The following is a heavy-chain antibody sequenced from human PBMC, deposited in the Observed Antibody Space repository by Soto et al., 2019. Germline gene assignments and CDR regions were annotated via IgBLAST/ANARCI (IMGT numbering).Heavy chain of an antibody. J-gene: IGHJ6*02. CDR2: ISYDGSNK. V-gene: IGHV3-30-3*01. CDR3: ARDRALFAWLGISSSSLSPYYYDYGMDV. D-gene: IGHD6-6*01. CDR1: GFTFSSYA. Sequence: QVQLVESGGGVVQPGRSLRLSCAASGFTFSSYAMHWVRQAPGTGLEWVAVISYDGSNKYYADSVKGRFTISRDNSKNTLYLRMNSLRAEDTAVYYCARDRALFAWLGISSSSLSPYYYDYGMDVWGQGTTVTVAS.